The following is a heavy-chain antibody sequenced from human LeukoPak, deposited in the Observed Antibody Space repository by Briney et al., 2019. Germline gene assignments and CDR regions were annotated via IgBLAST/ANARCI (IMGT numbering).Heavy chain of an antibody. CDR2: INTNTGNP. CDR3: ARGGIGDPLRGDY. J-gene: IGHJ4*02. V-gene: IGHV7-4-1*02. D-gene: IGHD3-16*01. CDR1: GYTFRSYA. Sequence: ASVKVSCKASGYTFRSYAMNWVRQAPGQGLEWMGWINTNTGNPTYAQGFTGRFVFSLDTSVSTAYLQIRSLKAEDTAVYYCARGGIGDPLRGDYWGQGTLVTVSS.